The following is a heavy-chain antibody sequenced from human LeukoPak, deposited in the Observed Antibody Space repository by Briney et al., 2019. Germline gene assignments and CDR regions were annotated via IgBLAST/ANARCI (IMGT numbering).Heavy chain of an antibody. J-gene: IGHJ4*02. D-gene: IGHD2-2*01. Sequence: GGSLRLSCAASGFTFDDYAMHWVRQAPGKGLEWVSGISWNSGSIGYADSVKGRFTISRDNAKNSLYLQMNSLRAEDMALYYCAKGGDRYCSSTSCYYIDYWGQGTLVTVSS. CDR3: AKGGDRYCSSTSCYYIDY. CDR2: ISWNSGSI. V-gene: IGHV3-9*03. CDR1: GFTFDDYA.